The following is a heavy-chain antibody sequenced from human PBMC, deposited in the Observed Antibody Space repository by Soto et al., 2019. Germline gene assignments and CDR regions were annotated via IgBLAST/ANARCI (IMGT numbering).Heavy chain of an antibody. J-gene: IGHJ3*02. V-gene: IGHV1-18*01. Sequence: ASVKVSCKASGYTFTSYGISWVRQAPGQGLEWMGWISAYNGNTNYAQKLQGRVTMTTDTSTSTAYMELRRLRSDDTAVYYFAIAAAGTVADDAFDIWGQGTMVTVSS. D-gene: IGHD6-13*01. CDR2: ISAYNGNT. CDR1: GYTFTSYG. CDR3: AIAAAGTVADDAFDI.